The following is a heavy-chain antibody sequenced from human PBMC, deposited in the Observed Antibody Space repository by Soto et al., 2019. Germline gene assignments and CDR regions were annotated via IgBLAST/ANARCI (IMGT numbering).Heavy chain of an antibody. CDR3: ARDITMVRGANYFYGMDV. Sequence: GGSLRLSCAASGFTFSRYAMHWVRQTPGKGLEWVTVISYDGSKKYYADSVKGRFTISRDSSKNTLYLQMNSLRTEDTAVYYCARDITMVRGANYFYGMDVWGQGTAVTVSS. V-gene: IGHV3-30-3*01. CDR1: GFTFSRYA. J-gene: IGHJ6*02. D-gene: IGHD3-10*01. CDR2: ISYDGSKK.